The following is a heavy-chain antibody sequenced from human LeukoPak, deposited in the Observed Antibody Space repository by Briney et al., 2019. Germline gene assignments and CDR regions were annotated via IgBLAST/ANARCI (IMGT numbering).Heavy chain of an antibody. CDR2: INHSGYT. CDR1: GGSFSGYY. D-gene: IGHD5-12*01. CDR3: ARGQYTGYPTH. Sequence: SETLSLTCAVYGGSFSGYYWSWIRQPPGKGLEWIGEINHSGYTNYNPSLKSRVSVSVDTSKNQFSLKLSSVTAADTAVYYCARGQYTGYPTHWGQGTLVTVSS. J-gene: IGHJ4*02. V-gene: IGHV4-34*01.